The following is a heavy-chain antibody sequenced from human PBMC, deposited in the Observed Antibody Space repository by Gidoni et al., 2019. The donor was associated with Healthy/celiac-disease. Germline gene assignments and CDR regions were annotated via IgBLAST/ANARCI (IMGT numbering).Heavy chain of an antibody. J-gene: IGHJ5*02. Sequence: EAQLVESGGGLVQPGGSLRTSCAASGFTFSNYEINWVRQAPGKGLEWVSYISSSGSSIYYADSVKGRFTISRDNAKISLYLQMNSLRAEDTAVYYCARILRGRFDPWGQGTLVTVSS. CDR1: GFTFSNYE. CDR2: ISSSGSSI. CDR3: ARILRGRFDP. V-gene: IGHV3-48*03. D-gene: IGHD2-15*01.